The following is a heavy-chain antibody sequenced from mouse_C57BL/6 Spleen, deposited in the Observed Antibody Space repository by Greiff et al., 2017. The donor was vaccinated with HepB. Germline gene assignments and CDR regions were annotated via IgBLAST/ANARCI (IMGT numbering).Heavy chain of an antibody. D-gene: IGHD2-2*01. CDR3: AKKDGYGTGDAMDY. V-gene: IGHV2-5*01. CDR2: IWRGGST. CDR1: GFSLTSYG. J-gene: IGHJ4*01. Sequence: VQVVESGPGLVQPSQSLSITCTVSGFSLTSYGVHWVRQSPGKGLEWLGVIWRGGSTDYNAAFMSRLSITKDNSKSQVFFKMNSLQADDTAIYYCAKKDGYGTGDAMDYWGQGTSVTVSS.